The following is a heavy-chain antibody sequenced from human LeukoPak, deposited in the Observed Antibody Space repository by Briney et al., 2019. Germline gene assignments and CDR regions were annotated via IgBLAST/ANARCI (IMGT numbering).Heavy chain of an antibody. V-gene: IGHV3-7*01. Sequence: GGSLRLSCAASGFTFSNYWMSWVRQAPGEGLEWVANLKHDGSARYYVDSVKGRFTISRDNAKNSLYLQTTNLRAEDTGVYYCATLAASPGNSWGQGTLITVSS. CDR2: LKHDGSAR. CDR3: ATLAASPGNS. CDR1: GFTFSNYW. J-gene: IGHJ4*02. D-gene: IGHD4-23*01.